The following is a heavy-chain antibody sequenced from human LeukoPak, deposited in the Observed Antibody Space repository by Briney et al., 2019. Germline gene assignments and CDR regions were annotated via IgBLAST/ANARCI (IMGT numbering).Heavy chain of an antibody. CDR3: ARVGPYDFWSGYYPRNWFDP. V-gene: IGHV1-8*01. Sequence: ASVKVSCKASGYTFTSYDINWVRQATGQGLEWMGWMNPNSGNTGYAQKFQGRVTMTRNTSISTAYMELSSLRSEDTAVHYCARVGPYDFWSGYYPRNWFDPWGQGTLVTVSS. J-gene: IGHJ5*02. D-gene: IGHD3-3*01. CDR2: MNPNSGNT. CDR1: GYTFTSYD.